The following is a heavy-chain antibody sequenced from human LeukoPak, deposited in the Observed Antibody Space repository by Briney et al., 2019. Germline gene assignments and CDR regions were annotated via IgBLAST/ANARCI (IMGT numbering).Heavy chain of an antibody. CDR2: IYYSGST. CDR3: ARSPQPFDYMDV. V-gene: IGHV4-59*01. Sequence: PSETLSLTCTVSGGSISSYYWSWIRQPPGKGLEWIGYIYYSGSTNYNPSLKSRVTISVDTSKNQFSLKLSSVTAADTAVYYCARSPQPFDYMDVWGKGTTVIVSS. CDR1: GGSISSYY. J-gene: IGHJ6*03. D-gene: IGHD2-2*01.